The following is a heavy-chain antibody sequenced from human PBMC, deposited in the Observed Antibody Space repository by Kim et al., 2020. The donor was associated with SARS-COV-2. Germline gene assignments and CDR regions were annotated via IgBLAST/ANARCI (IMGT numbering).Heavy chain of an antibody. CDR3: ASHSTVYVWDNFDY. Sequence: GGSLRLSCVASGFTFSSYWMHWVRQAPGKGLVWVSRVNSDGSSTSYADSVKGRFTISRDNARNTLYLQMNSLRAEDTAVYYCASHSTVYVWDNFDYWGQG. CDR2: VNSDGSST. CDR1: GFTFSSYW. D-gene: IGHD3-16*01. J-gene: IGHJ4*02. V-gene: IGHV3-74*01.